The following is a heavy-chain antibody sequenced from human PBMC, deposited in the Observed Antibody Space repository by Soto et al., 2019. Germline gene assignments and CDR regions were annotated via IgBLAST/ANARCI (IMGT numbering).Heavy chain of an antibody. D-gene: IGHD3-9*01. Sequence: AGGSLRLSCAASGFTFSSYSMNWVRQAPGKGLEWVSSISSSSSYIYYADSVKGRFTISRDNAKNSLYLQMNSLRAEDTAVYYCARGQNYDILTGYSGFDYWGQGTLVTVSS. J-gene: IGHJ4*02. CDR3: ARGQNYDILTGYSGFDY. CDR1: GFTFSSYS. V-gene: IGHV3-21*01. CDR2: ISSSSSYI.